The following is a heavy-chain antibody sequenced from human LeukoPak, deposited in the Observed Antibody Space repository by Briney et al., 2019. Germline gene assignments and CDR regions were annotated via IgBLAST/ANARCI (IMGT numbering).Heavy chain of an antibody. J-gene: IGHJ4*02. V-gene: IGHV3-23*01. CDR3: ARDSVFGYCSSTSCYSY. D-gene: IGHD2-2*03. Sequence: PGGTLRLSCAASGFTFSSHGMNWVRQAPGKGLEWVSGISPSGGITYYTDSVKGRFTISRDNSKNTQSLQMNSLRAEDTAVYYCARDSVFGYCSSTSCYSYWGQGTLVTVSS. CDR2: ISPSGGIT. CDR1: GFTFSSHG.